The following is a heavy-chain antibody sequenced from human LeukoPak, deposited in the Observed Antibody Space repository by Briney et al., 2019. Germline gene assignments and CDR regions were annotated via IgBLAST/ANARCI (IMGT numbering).Heavy chain of an antibody. Sequence: ASVKVSCKASGYTFTKYAINWIRQAPGQGLEWMGWINTDTGDPTYAQGFTGRFVFSLGTSVSTAYLQISSLKPEDTAVYYCATDRRYDSSGYFLDNWGQGTLVTVSS. CDR1: GYTFTKYA. V-gene: IGHV7-4-1*02. CDR2: INTDTGDP. D-gene: IGHD3-22*01. J-gene: IGHJ4*02. CDR3: ATDRRYDSSGYFLDN.